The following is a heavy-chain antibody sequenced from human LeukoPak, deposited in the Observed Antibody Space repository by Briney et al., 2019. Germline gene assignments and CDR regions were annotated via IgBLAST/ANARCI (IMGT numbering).Heavy chain of an antibody. V-gene: IGHV4-59*12. Sequence: PSETLSLTCTVSGGSISSYYWSWIRQPPGKGLEWIGYIYYSGSTYYNPSLKSRVTISIDRSKNQFSLRLSSVTAADTAVYYCARGCGSTSCSTGNLDYWGQGTLVTVSS. J-gene: IGHJ4*02. CDR3: ARGCGSTSCSTGNLDY. CDR2: IYYSGST. CDR1: GGSISSYY. D-gene: IGHD2-2*01.